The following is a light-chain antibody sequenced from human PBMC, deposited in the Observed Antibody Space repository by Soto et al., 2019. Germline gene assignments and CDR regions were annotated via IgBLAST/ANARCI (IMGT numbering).Light chain of an antibody. Sequence: SYELTQPLSVSVSLGQTARITCGGNNIGSKNVHWYQQKPGQAPVLVIYRDYNRPSGIPERFSGSNSVNTATLSISRAPAGDEADYYCQVWDSSTHVVFGAGTKLTVL. CDR2: RDY. CDR3: QVWDSSTHVV. CDR1: NIGSKN. V-gene: IGLV3-9*01. J-gene: IGLJ2*01.